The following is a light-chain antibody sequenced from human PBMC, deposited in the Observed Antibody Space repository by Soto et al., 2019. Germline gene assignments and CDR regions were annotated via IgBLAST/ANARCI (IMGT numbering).Light chain of an antibody. CDR2: DAS. Sequence: EIVMTQSPATLSVSPGERATLSCRASQSVSSNLAWFQQKPGQAPRMVIYDASTRAAGIPARFGGSGSGTKFTLTISSLQSEDFAVYYCQQYHNWPRTFGQGTKV. CDR3: QQYHNWPRT. CDR1: QSVSSN. J-gene: IGKJ1*01. V-gene: IGKV3-15*01.